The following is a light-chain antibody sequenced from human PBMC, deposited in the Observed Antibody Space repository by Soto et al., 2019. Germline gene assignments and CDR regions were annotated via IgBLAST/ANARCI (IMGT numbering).Light chain of an antibody. Sequence: DIQMTQSPSSLSASIGDRVTITCRASQSIATYVNWFQQKQGKAPKLLINAASSLQSGVPSRFSGIGSGTDLSLTISGLQPDDFATYYCQQIFETPPYTFGQGNK. CDR2: AAS. V-gene: IGKV1-39*01. CDR1: QSIATY. J-gene: IGKJ2*01. CDR3: QQIFETPPYT.